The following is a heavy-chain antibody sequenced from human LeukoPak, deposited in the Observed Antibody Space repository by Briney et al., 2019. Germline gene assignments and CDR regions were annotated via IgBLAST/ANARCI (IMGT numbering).Heavy chain of an antibody. Sequence: GASVKVSCKASGYTFTSYYMHWVRQAPGQGLEWMGIINPSGGSTSYAQKFQGRVTMTRDMSTSTVYMELSSLRSEDTAVYYCERSPIRDGYDYWGQEPWSPSPQ. CDR2: INPSGGST. CDR3: ERSPIRDGYDY. CDR1: GYTFTSYY. V-gene: IGHV1-46*01. J-gene: IGHJ4*01. D-gene: IGHD5-24*01.